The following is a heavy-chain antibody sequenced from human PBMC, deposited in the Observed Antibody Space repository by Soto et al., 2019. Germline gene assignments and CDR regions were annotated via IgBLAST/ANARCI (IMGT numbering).Heavy chain of an antibody. J-gene: IGHJ4*02. CDR2: ISSSSSSI. CDR1: GFTFSSYS. D-gene: IGHD3-10*01. V-gene: IGHV3-48*02. Sequence: EAQLVESGGGLVQPGGSLRLSCAASGFTFSSYSMNWVRQAPGKGLEWISYISSSSSSIYYADSVQGRFTISRDNAKKPPYLPMNSPRDEDTAVYYLAGDSPPRWPLEYLGQGTLVTVSS. CDR3: AGDSPPRWPLEY.